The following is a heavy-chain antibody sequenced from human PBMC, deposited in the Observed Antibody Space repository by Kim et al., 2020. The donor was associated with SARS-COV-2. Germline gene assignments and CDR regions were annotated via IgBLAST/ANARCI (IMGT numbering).Heavy chain of an antibody. CDR1: LFTFSSYG. Sequence: GGSLRLSCAASLFTFSSYGMHWVRQAPGKGLEWVAVISYDGGNKYYADSVKGRFTISRDNSENTLYLQMNSLRAEDTAVYYCAKAGAQLWSPLSDSWGQGTLVTVSS. CDR2: ISYDGGNK. V-gene: IGHV3-30*18. J-gene: IGHJ4*02. D-gene: IGHD5-18*01. CDR3: AKAGAQLWSPLSDS.